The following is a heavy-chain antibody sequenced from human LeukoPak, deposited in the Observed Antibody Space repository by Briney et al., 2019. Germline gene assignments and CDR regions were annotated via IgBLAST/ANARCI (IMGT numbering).Heavy chain of an antibody. D-gene: IGHD4-17*01. J-gene: IGHJ1*01. CDR3: AKAINTVTTWPGYFQH. V-gene: IGHV3-21*01. CDR1: GFTFSSYS. Sequence: GGSLRLSCAASGFTFSSYSMNWVRQAPGEGLEWVSYFSTSSSHIYYADSVKGRFTISRDNAKNSLYLQMNSLRAEDTAVYYCAKAINTVTTWPGYFQHWGQGTLVTVSS. CDR2: FSTSSSHI.